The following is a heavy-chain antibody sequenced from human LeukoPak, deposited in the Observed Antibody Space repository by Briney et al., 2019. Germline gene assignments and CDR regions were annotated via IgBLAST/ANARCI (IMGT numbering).Heavy chain of an antibody. CDR1: GVSISSGGYY. J-gene: IGHJ3*02. V-gene: IGHV4-39*07. CDR3: ARRTRVVTAPLGAFDI. CDR2: IYYSGST. D-gene: IGHD2-21*02. Sequence: SETLSLTCSVSGVSISSGGYYWGWIRQPPGKGLEWIGSIYYSGSTYYNPSLKSRVTISVDTSKNQFSLKLSSVTAADTAVYYCARRTRVVTAPLGAFDIWGQGTMVTVSS.